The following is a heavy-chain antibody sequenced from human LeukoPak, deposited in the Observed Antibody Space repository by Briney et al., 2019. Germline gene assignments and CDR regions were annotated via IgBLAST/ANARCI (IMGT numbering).Heavy chain of an antibody. CDR3: NTELFCSGGSCYYFDY. Sequence: KPGGSLRLSCAASGFTFSNAWMSWVRQAPGKGLEWVGRIKSKTDGGTTDYAAPVKGRFTISRDDSKNTLYLQMNSLKTEDTAVYYCNTELFCSGGSCYYFDYWGQETLVTVS. CDR1: GFTFSNAW. J-gene: IGHJ4*02. D-gene: IGHD2-15*01. CDR2: IKSKTDGGTT. V-gene: IGHV3-15*01.